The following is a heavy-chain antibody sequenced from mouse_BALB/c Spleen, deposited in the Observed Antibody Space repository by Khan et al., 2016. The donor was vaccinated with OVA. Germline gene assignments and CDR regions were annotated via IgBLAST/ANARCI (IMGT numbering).Heavy chain of an antibody. V-gene: IGHV1-4*01. D-gene: IGHD2-14*01. CDR1: GYTFTSYT. J-gene: IGHJ3*01. CDR2: INPSNEYT. Sequence: QMQLEESGAELARPGASVKMSCKASGYTFTSYTLHWIKLRPGQGLEWIGYINPSNEYTNYNQKFKDKATLTADKSSTTVYMQLSSLTSDDSAVYYCERDGAYYRNDGWFAYGGQGTLVTVSA. CDR3: ERDGAYYRNDGWFAY.